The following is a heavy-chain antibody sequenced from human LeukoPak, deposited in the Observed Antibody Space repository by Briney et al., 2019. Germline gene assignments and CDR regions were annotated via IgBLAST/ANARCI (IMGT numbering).Heavy chain of an antibody. CDR2: IYPDDSDT. D-gene: IGHD1-26*01. CDR1: GYRFTRSW. Sequence: GESLKISCKGSGYRFTRSWIAWVRQMPGKGLEWMGFIYPDDSDTRYSPSFQGQVTISADKSISTAYLQWSSLKASDTGMYYCARHGGSYISYWGQGTLVTVSS. V-gene: IGHV5-51*01. J-gene: IGHJ4*02. CDR3: ARHGGSYISY.